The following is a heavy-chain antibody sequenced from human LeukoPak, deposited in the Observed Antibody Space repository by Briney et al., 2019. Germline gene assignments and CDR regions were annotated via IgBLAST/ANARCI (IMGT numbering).Heavy chain of an antibody. V-gene: IGHV3-23*01. CDR3: AKSRYARSSYGMDV. Sequence: GGSLRLSCAASGFTFSSYAMSWVRQAPGKGLEWVSAISGSGGSTYYADSVKGRFTISRDNSKNTLYLQMNSLRAEDTAVYYRAKSRYARSSYGMDVWGQGTTVTVSS. CDR1: GFTFSSYA. D-gene: IGHD3-9*01. J-gene: IGHJ6*02. CDR2: ISGSGGST.